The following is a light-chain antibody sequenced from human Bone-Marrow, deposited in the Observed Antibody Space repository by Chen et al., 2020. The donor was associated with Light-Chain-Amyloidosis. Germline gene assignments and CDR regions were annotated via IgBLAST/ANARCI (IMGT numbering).Light chain of an antibody. CDR3: SSYTITNTRV. CDR1: SSDVGGDNH. CDR2: EVT. J-gene: IGLJ1*01. Sequence: QSALTQPASVSGSPGPSITISCTGTSSDVGGDNHVSWYQQHPDKAPKLMIYEVTNRPSWVPDRFSGSKSANTASRTISGLQTEDEADYFCSSYTITNTRVFGSGTRVTVL. V-gene: IGLV2-14*01.